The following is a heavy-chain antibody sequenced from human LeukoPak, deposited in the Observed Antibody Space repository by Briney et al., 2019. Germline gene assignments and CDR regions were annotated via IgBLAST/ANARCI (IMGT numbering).Heavy chain of an antibody. V-gene: IGHV2-5*02. J-gene: IGHJ4*02. Sequence: ESGPTLVKPTHTLPLTCTFSGFSLSGSGVGVGWIRQPPVKALEWLALIFWDDDERYSPSLKSRLTITKDTSKNHVVLTMANMDPVDTATSYCAHRRGPGLGCSSGSCYGHFDYWGQGTLVTVSS. CDR2: IFWDDDE. D-gene: IGHD2-15*01. CDR1: GFSLSGSGVG. CDR3: AHRRGPGLGCSSGSCYGHFDY.